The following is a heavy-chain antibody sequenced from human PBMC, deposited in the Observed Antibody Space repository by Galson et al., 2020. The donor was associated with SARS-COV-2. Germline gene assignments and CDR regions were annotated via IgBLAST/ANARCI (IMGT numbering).Heavy chain of an antibody. J-gene: IGHJ4*02. CDR1: GYSFTTYW. Sequence: HGESLKISCKGSGYSFTTYWIGWVRQMPGKGLEWMGIIYPGDSDTTYSPSFQGQVTISVDKSMSTAYLQWSSLKASDTAIYYCARQYDDNRYSQGYWGQGTRVTVSS. CDR3: ARQYDDNRYSQGY. CDR2: IYPGDSDT. D-gene: IGHD3-16*01. V-gene: IGHV5-51*01.